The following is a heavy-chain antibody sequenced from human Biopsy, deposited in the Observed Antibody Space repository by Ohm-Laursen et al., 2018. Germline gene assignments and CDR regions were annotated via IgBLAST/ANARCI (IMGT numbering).Heavy chain of an antibody. Sequence: GSSVKVSCKASGGTFNNDAFTWVRQAPGQGLEWMGWSSGYNGKTNYAQNLQGRLTMTTDTSTTTVYMELSSLRSEDTAVYYCVLASFDYWGQGTLVTVPS. CDR1: GGTFNNDA. CDR2: SSGYNGKT. V-gene: IGHV1-18*01. CDR3: VLASFDY. J-gene: IGHJ4*02.